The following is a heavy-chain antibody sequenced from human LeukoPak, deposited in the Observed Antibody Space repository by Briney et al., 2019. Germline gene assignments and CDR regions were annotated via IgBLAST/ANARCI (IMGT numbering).Heavy chain of an antibody. D-gene: IGHD5-18*01. J-gene: IGHJ4*02. V-gene: IGHV3-74*01. CDR3: ARGGYSYGYGFDY. Sequence: PGGSLRLSCAVSGFTFSSYWMHWVRQAPGKGLVWVSRIYSDGSITSYADSVKGRFTISRDNAKNTLYLQMNSLRAEDTAVYYCARGGYSYGYGFDYWGQGTLVTVSS. CDR1: GFTFSSYW. CDR2: IYSDGSIT.